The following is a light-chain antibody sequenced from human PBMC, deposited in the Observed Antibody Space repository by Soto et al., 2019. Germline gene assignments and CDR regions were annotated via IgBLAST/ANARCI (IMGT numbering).Light chain of an antibody. CDR2: GAT. CDR3: QQYGYSPIT. V-gene: IGKV3-20*01. J-gene: IGKJ5*01. Sequence: EDVMTQSPATLSVSPGERVALCCRASQSISINLAWSQQEPGQAPRLLIYGATNRATGIPDRLSGSGSGTDSTLTPSRLEPEDFAVYYCQQYGYSPITFGQGTRLDIK. CDR1: QSISIN.